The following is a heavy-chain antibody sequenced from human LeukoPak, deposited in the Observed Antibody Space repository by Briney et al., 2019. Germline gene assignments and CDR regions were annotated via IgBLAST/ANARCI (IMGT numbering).Heavy chain of an antibody. V-gene: IGHV3-30*02. Sequence: GGSLRLSCAASGFTFSSYGMHWVRQAPGKGLEWVAFIRYDGSNKYYADSVKGRFTISRDNSKNTLYLQMNSLRAEDTAVYYCAKDQLAGYYDSSGYYYGDAFDIWGQGTMVTVSS. J-gene: IGHJ3*02. D-gene: IGHD3-22*01. CDR3: AKDQLAGYYDSSGYYYGDAFDI. CDR2: IRYDGSNK. CDR1: GFTFSSYG.